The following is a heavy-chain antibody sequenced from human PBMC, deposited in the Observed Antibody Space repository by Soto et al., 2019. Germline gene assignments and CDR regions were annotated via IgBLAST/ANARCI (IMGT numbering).Heavy chain of an antibody. J-gene: IGHJ4*02. CDR2: ISWNSGSI. Sequence: EVQLVESGGGLVQPGRSLRLSCAASGFTFDDYAMHWVRQAPGKGLEWVSGISWNSGSIGYADSVKGRFTISRDNAKNSLYLQMDNLRAEDTVLYYCAKDTGYDMLTGLDYWGQGTLVTDSS. CDR1: GFTFDDYA. V-gene: IGHV3-9*01. D-gene: IGHD3-9*01. CDR3: AKDTGYDMLTGLDY.